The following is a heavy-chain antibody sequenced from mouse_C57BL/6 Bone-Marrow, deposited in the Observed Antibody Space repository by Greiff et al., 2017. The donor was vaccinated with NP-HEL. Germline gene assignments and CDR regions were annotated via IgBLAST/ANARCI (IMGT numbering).Heavy chain of an antibody. J-gene: IGHJ4*01. D-gene: IGHD2-1*01. Sequence: EVMLVESGGGLVQPGGSLKLSCAASGFTFSDYGMAWVRPAPRKGPEWVAFISNLAYSIYYADTVTGRFTISRENAKNTLYLEMSSLRSEDTAMYYCARRIYYGNYDAMDYWGQGTSVTVSS. CDR3: ARRIYYGNYDAMDY. V-gene: IGHV5-15*01. CDR1: GFTFSDYG. CDR2: ISNLAYSI.